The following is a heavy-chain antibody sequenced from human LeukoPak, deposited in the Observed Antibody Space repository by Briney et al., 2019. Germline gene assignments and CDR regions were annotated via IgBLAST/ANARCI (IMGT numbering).Heavy chain of an antibody. D-gene: IGHD3-22*01. Sequence: PGGSLRLSCTASGFTFGDYAMSWFRQAPGKGLEWVGFIGSKAYGGTTEYAASVKGRFTISRDDSKSIAYLQMNSLKTEDTAVYYCTSPTIGGYSSGYYPYYFDYWGQGTLVTVSS. J-gene: IGHJ4*02. CDR1: GFTFGDYA. CDR2: IGSKAYGGTT. V-gene: IGHV3-49*03. CDR3: TSPTIGGYSSGYYPYYFDY.